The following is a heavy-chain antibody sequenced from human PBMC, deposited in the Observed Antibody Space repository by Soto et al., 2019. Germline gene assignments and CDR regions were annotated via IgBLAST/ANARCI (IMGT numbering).Heavy chain of an antibody. Sequence: QVQLVQSGAEEKKPGASVKVSCKASGYTVSSYAIHWVRQAPGQGLEWMGWINAGNGNTKYSQKFQGRVTITRDTSASTAYMELNSLRSEDTAVYYCARVDGTYWGQGTLVTVSS. CDR2: INAGNGNT. CDR1: GYTVSSYA. V-gene: IGHV1-3*05. CDR3: ARVDGTY. J-gene: IGHJ4*02. D-gene: IGHD1-26*01.